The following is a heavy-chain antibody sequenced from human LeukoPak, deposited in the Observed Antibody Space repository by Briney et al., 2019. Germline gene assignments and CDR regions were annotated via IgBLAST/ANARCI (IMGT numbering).Heavy chain of an antibody. V-gene: IGHV3-23*01. CDR2: IIPSGHTT. J-gene: IGHJ5*02. CDR1: GFTFSSYA. CDR3: TRRFGL. Sequence: GGSLRLSCAASGFTFSSYAMSWVRQAPGKGLEWVSGIIPSGHTTYYADSVRGRFTISRDNAENSLYLQMNSLRAEDTAVYYCTRRFGLWGQGTLVTVSS.